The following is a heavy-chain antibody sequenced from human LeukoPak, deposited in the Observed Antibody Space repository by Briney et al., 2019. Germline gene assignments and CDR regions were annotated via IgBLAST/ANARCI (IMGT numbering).Heavy chain of an antibody. V-gene: IGHV6-1*01. J-gene: IGHJ6*02. Sequence: SQTLSLTCAISGDSVSSNSAAWNWIRQSPSRGLEWLGRTYYRSKWYNDYAVSVKSRITINPDTSKNQFSLQLNSVTPEDTAVYYCARDYYDSSGYYSPYYYYGMDVWGQGTTVTVSS. CDR3: ARDYYDSSGYYSPYYYYGMDV. CDR2: TYYRSKWYN. CDR1: GDSVSSNSAA. D-gene: IGHD3-22*01.